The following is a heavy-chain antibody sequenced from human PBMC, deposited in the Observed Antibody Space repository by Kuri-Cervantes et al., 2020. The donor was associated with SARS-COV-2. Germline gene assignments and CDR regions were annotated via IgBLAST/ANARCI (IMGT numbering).Heavy chain of an antibody. D-gene: IGHD1-1*01. CDR2: INSDGSST. J-gene: IGHJ4*02. Sequence: GESLKISCAASGFTFSSYWMHWVRQAPGKGLVWVSRINSDGSSTSYADSMKGRFTLSRDNAKNMLFLQMNSLRAEDTAVYYCVRDGDHWNFDYWGQGTLVTVSS. CDR3: VRDGDHWNFDY. CDR1: GFTFSSYW. V-gene: IGHV3-74*01.